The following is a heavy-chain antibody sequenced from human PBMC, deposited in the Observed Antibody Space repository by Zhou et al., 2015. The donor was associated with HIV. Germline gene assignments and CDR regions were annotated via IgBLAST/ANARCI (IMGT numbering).Heavy chain of an antibody. CDR3: ARDKAAAVYYYYYGMDV. D-gene: IGHD2-2*01. V-gene: IGHV1-69*12. J-gene: IGHJ6*02. CDR1: GGPFSSYA. Sequence: QVQLVQSGAEVKTPGSSVKVSCKASGGPFSSYAICWVRQAPGQGLEWMGGIIPIFGSAIYAQKFQGRVTITADESTSTAYMEMSSLRSEDTAVYYCARDKAAAVYYYYYGMDVVGPRDHGHRLL. CDR2: IIPIFGSA.